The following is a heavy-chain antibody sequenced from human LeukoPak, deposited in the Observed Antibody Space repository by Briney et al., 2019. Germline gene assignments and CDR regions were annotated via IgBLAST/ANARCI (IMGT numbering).Heavy chain of an antibody. CDR2: IIPIFGTA. CDR1: GGTFSSYA. J-gene: IGHJ4*02. D-gene: IGHD1-26*01. Sequence: SVKVSCKASGGTFSSYAISWVRQAPGQGLEWMGGIIPIFGTANYAQKFQGRVTITTDESTSTAYMELSSLRSEDTAMYYCARVVSGSYRAGTGTFDYWRQGTLVTVSS. V-gene: IGHV1-69*05. CDR3: ARVVSGSYRAGTGTFDY.